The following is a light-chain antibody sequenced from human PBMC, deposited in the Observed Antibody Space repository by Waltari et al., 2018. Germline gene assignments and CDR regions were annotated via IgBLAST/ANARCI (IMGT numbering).Light chain of an antibody. V-gene: IGKV1-5*03. CDR3: QQYDSYLGT. CDR2: KTS. J-gene: IGKJ1*01. Sequence: DVQMTQSPSTLSASVGYRVTITCRASQYFSSYLAWYQQKPGKAPKPLIYKTSRLQSVFPSRFSVSGSGTEFTLSISSLQPDDFATYYCQQYDSYLGTFGQGTKVEIK. CDR1: QYFSSY.